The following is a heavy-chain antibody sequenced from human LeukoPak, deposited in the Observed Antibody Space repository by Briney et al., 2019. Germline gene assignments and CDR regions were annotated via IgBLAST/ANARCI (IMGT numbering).Heavy chain of an antibody. D-gene: IGHD3-10*01. V-gene: IGHV3-30*02. Sequence: GGSLRLSCAASGFTFSSYGMHWVRQAPGKGLEWVAFIRYDGSNKYYADSVKGRFTISRDNSKNTLYLQMNSLRAEDTAVYYCAKVESGAGEFGEFPFWGQGTLVTVSS. CDR2: IRYDGSNK. J-gene: IGHJ4*02. CDR3: AKVESGAGEFGEFPF. CDR1: GFTFSSYG.